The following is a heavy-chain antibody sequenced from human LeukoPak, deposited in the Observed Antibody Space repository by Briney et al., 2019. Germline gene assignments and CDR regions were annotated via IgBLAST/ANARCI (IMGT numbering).Heavy chain of an antibody. J-gene: IGHJ4*02. D-gene: IGHD3-10*01. Sequence: GGSLRLSCGASGFSFSSYAMSWVRQAPGKGLEWVSVISGSGGSTYYADSVKGRFTISRDNSKNTLYLQMNSLRAEDTAVYYCARNIGDFDGWGQGTLVTVSS. CDR3: ARNIGDFDG. V-gene: IGHV3-23*01. CDR1: GFSFSSYA. CDR2: ISGSGGST.